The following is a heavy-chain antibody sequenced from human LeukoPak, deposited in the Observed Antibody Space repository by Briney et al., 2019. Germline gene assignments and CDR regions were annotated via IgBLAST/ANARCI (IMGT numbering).Heavy chain of an antibody. D-gene: IGHD2-15*01. CDR1: GYTFTGYY. V-gene: IGHV1-18*04. CDR2: ISTYNDNT. Sequence: ASVKVSCKASGYTFTGYYMHWVRQAPGQGLEWMGWISTYNDNTNYAQKLQGRVTMTTDTSTSTAYMELRSLRSDDTAVYYCASGGYCSGGSCYEGSFKYWGQGTLVTVSS. CDR3: ASGGYCSGGSCYEGSFKY. J-gene: IGHJ4*02.